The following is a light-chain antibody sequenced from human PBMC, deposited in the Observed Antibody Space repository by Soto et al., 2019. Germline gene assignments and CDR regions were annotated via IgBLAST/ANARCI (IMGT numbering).Light chain of an antibody. V-gene: IGLV2-14*01. J-gene: IGLJ1*01. Sequence: QSVLTQPASVSGSPGQSVTISCTGTSGDVGGYNYVSWYQQQPGKAPKLMIYEVSNRPSRVANRFSGSKSGNTASLTISGLQAEDEADYYCSSYTSSSTLDVFGTGTKLTVL. CDR3: SSYTSSSTLDV. CDR1: SGDVGGYNY. CDR2: EVS.